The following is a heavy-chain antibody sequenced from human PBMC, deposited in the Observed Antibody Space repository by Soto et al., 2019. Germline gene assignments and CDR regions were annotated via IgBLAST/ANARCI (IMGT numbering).Heavy chain of an antibody. J-gene: IGHJ6*02. Sequence: ASVKVSCKVSGYTLTELSMHWVRQAPGKGLEWTGGFDPEDGETIYAQKFQGRVTMTRNTSISTAYMELSSLRSEDTAVYYCATAEFGSHYGMDVWGQGTTVTVSS. V-gene: IGHV1-24*01. CDR3: ATAEFGSHYGMDV. CDR1: GYTLTELS. D-gene: IGHD3-10*01. CDR2: FDPEDGET.